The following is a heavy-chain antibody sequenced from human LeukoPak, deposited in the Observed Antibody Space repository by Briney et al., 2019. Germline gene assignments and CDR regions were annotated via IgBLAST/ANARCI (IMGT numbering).Heavy chain of an antibody. Sequence: ASVKVSCKASGYTFTSYGISWVRQAPGQGLEWMGWISAYNGNTNYAQKLQGRVTMTTDTSTSTAYMELRSLRSDDTAVHYCARVKYDFWSGYQEGYFDLWGRGTLVTVSS. J-gene: IGHJ2*01. D-gene: IGHD3-3*01. CDR1: GYTFTSYG. V-gene: IGHV1-18*01. CDR2: ISAYNGNT. CDR3: ARVKYDFWSGYQEGYFDL.